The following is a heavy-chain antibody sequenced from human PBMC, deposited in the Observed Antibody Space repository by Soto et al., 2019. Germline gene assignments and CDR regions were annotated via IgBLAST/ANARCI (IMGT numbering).Heavy chain of an antibody. V-gene: IGHV3-33*01. CDR2: IWYDGSNK. D-gene: IGHD6-6*01. Sequence: GGFLRLSWAASGFNFSSYGRHWVRQAPGKGLEWVAVIWYDGSNKYYADSVKGRFTISRDNSKNTLYLQMNSLRAEDTAVYYCARAAYSSSSDPYYYYYYMDVWGKGTTVTVSS. CDR3: ARAAYSSSSDPYYYYYYMDV. J-gene: IGHJ6*03. CDR1: GFNFSSYG.